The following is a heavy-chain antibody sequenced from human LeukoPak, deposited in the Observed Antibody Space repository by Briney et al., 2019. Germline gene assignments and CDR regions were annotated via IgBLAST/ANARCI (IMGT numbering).Heavy chain of an antibody. CDR3: AKVDLGIVVVVAATPGGFDY. CDR1: GFTFSSYA. D-gene: IGHD2-15*01. J-gene: IGHJ4*02. V-gene: IGHV3-23*01. CDR2: ISGSGGST. Sequence: GGSLRLSCAASGFTFSSYAMSWVRQAPGKGLEWVSAISGSGGSTYYADSVKGRFTISRDNSKNTLYLQMNSLRAEDTAVYYCAKVDLGIVVVVAATPGGFDYWGQGTLVTASS.